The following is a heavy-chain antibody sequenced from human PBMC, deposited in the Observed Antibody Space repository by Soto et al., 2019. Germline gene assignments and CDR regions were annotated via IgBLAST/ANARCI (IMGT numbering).Heavy chain of an antibody. CDR2: ISYDGSNK. CDR1: GFTGRSDG. D-gene: IGHD6-19*01. V-gene: IGHV3-30*18. Sequence: LWCAAAGFTGRSDGVHWVSKDRGKGLEWVAVISYDGSNKYYADSVKGRFTISRDNSKNTLYLQMNSLRAEDTAVYYCAKGLTSSYSSGWDYFDYWGQGTRVT. J-gene: IGHJ4*02. CDR3: AKGLTSSYSSGWDYFDY.